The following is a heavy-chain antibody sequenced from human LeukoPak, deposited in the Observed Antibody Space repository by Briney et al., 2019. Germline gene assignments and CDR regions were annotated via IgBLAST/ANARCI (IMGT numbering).Heavy chain of an antibody. Sequence: GGSLRLSCAASGFTFSSYGMSWVRQAPGKGLEWVSAISGSGGSTYYADSVKGRFTISRDNSKNTLYLQMNSLRAEDTAVYYCAKEEVTTVVTPGSFQHWGQGTLVTVSS. CDR2: ISGSGGST. J-gene: IGHJ1*01. V-gene: IGHV3-23*01. CDR3: AKEEVTTVVTPGSFQH. D-gene: IGHD4-23*01. CDR1: GFTFSSYG.